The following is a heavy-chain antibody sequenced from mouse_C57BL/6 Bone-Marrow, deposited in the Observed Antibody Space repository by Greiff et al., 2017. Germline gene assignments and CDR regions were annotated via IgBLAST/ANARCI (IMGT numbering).Heavy chain of an antibody. CDR2: IHPNSGST. J-gene: IGHJ2*01. CDR3: AREGYDYLDY. D-gene: IGHD2-3*01. Sequence: QVQLQQPGAELVKPGASVKLSCKASGYTFTSYWMHWVKQRPGKGLAWIGKIHPNSGSTNYNEKFKSKATLTVDKSSSTAYMQLSSLTSEDAAVYDCAREGYDYLDYWGQGTTLTVSS. CDR1: GYTFTSYW. V-gene: IGHV1-64*01.